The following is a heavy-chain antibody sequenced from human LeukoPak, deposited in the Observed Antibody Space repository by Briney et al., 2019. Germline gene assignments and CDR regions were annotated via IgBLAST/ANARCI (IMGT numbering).Heavy chain of an antibody. V-gene: IGHV3-7*01. Sequence: GGSLRLSCAASGFAFSDFWMSWVRQAPGKGLEWVANIRHDGNAKNYVPSVRGRFTISRDNAKNSLYLQMNSLTVEDTAVYYCATSHDSAGNDLGQGTLVTVSS. CDR1: GFAFSDFW. CDR3: ATSHDSAGND. D-gene: IGHD2-15*01. CDR2: IRHDGNAK. J-gene: IGHJ4*02.